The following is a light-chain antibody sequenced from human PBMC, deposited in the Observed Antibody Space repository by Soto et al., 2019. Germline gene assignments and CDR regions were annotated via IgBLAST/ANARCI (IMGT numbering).Light chain of an antibody. Sequence: DIQMTQSPSTLSASVGDRVTITCRASQSISSWLDWYQQKPGKAPKLLIYKASSLEGGVPSRFSGSGSGTDFTLTISSLQTDDFATYYCQQSNRYSLTFGGGTKVDIK. CDR3: QQSNRYSLT. J-gene: IGKJ4*01. CDR2: KAS. CDR1: QSISSW. V-gene: IGKV1-5*03.